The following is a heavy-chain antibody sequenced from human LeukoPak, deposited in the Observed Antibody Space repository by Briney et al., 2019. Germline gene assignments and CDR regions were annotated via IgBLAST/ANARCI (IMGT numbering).Heavy chain of an antibody. V-gene: IGHV1-24*01. CDR3: ATDRGYYDSSSPLFDY. J-gene: IGHJ4*02. D-gene: IGHD3-22*01. CDR1: GYTLTELS. Sequence: ASVKVSCKVSGYTLTELSMHWVRQAPGKGLEWMGGFDPEDGETIYAQKFQGRVTMTEDTSTDTAYMELSSLRSEDTAVYYCATDRGYYDSSSPLFDYWGQGTLVTVSS. CDR2: FDPEDGET.